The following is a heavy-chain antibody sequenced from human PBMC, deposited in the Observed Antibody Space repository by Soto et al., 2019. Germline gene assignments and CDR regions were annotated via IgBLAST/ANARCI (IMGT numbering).Heavy chain of an antibody. V-gene: IGHV4-59*08. CDR1: GGSISGHY. CDR3: ARGPYYDLIWNYYYMDV. J-gene: IGHJ6*03. CDR2: MYYSGST. Sequence: QVQLQESGPGLVKPSETLSLSCSVSGGSISGHYWSWVRQTPGKGLELIGYMYYSGSTNYNPSLKSRVTISVDTSKNHFSLRLTSVTAADTAVYYCARGPYYDLIWNYYYMDVWGKGTTVTVSS. D-gene: IGHD3-16*01.